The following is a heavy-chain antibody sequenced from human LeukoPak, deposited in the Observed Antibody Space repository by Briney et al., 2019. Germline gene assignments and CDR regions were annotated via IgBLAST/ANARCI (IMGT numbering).Heavy chain of an antibody. CDR1: GGSISSYY. Sequence: SETLSLTCTVSGGSISSYYWSWIRQPPGQGLEWIGYIYYSGSTNYNPSLKSRVTISVDTSKNQFSLKLSSVTAADTAVYYCARGLSYGDYAFDYWGQGTLVTVSS. D-gene: IGHD4-17*01. J-gene: IGHJ4*02. CDR3: ARGLSYGDYAFDY. V-gene: IGHV4-59*08. CDR2: IYYSGST.